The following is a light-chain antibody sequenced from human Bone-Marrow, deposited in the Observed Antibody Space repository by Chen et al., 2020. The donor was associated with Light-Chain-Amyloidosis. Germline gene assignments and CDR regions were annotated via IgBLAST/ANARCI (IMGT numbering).Light chain of an antibody. CDR3: QVWDRSGDRPV. CDR2: DDS. V-gene: IGLV3-21*02. CDR1: NIGSTS. J-gene: IGLJ3*02. Sequence: SYVLTQPYSVSVAPGQTDTIACGGNNIGSTSVHWYQQTPGQAPLLVVYDDSDRPSGIPERLSGSNSGNTATLTISRVEAGDEGDYYCQVWDRSGDRPVFGGGTKLTVL.